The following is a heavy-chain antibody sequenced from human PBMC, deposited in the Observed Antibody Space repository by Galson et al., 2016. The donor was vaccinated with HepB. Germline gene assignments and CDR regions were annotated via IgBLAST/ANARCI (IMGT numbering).Heavy chain of an antibody. CDR3: AKEGKLRFLGRDSNWYFDL. J-gene: IGHJ2*01. CDR1: GFTFSSYA. CDR2: ITTSGGTT. D-gene: IGHD3-3*01. V-gene: IGHV3-23*01. Sequence: SLRLSCAASGFTFSSYAMSWVRQAPGKGLEWVSAITTSGGTTYYADSVKGRFTISRDNSNRMLFLQMNSLRAEDTAVYYCAKEGKLRFLGRDSNWYFDLWGRGTLVTVSS.